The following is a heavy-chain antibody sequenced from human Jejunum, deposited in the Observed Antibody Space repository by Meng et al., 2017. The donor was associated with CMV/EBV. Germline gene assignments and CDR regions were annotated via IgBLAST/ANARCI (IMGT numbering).Heavy chain of an antibody. CDR1: SVKSDSYY. V-gene: IGHV4-61*01. D-gene: IGHD4-11*01. CDR3: ARDLMTTITTGWFDP. Sequence: SVKSDSYYWSWIRQPPGKALEWIDYIHYGGSTNYNPSLKSRVTISVDTSKNRFSLRLTSVTAADTAVYYCARDLMTTITTGWFDPWGQGTLVTVSS. J-gene: IGHJ5*02. CDR2: IHYGGST.